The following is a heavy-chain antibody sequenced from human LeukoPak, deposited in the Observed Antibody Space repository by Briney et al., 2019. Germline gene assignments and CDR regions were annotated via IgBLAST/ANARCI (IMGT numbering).Heavy chain of an antibody. CDR1: GDSISSSRAY. D-gene: IGHD1-14*01. J-gene: IGHJ4*02. CDR3: VKDRGNHVTDY. Sequence: SSETLSLTCSVSGDSISSSRAYWGWIRQAPGKGLEWIGIVYWSGTTYYNPSLKSRVTISVDTSKNQFSLRLTSVTAADTAIYYCVKDRGNHVTDYWGQGTLVTVSS. CDR2: VYWSGTT. V-gene: IGHV4-39*07.